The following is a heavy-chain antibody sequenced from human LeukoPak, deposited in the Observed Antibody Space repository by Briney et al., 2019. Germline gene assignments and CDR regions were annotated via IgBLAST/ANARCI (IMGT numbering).Heavy chain of an antibody. Sequence: SETLSLTCTVSGGSISGYYWSWIRQPPGEGLEWIGYVCYSGGSNCNPSPNSRVTISVDTSKNQFSLKLTSMTAADTAVYYCARHYYCNNVACYALDVWGQGTKVTVST. V-gene: IGHV4-59*08. D-gene: IGHD1/OR15-1a*01. J-gene: IGHJ3*01. CDR2: VCYSGGS. CDR1: GGSISGYY. CDR3: ARHYYCNNVACYALDV.